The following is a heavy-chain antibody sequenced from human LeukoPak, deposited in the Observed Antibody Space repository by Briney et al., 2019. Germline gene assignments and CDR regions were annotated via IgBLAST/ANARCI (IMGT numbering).Heavy chain of an antibody. CDR1: GGTFSSYA. D-gene: IGHD4-23*01. Sequence: SVKVSCKASGGTFSSYAISWVRQAPGQGLEWMGGIIPIFGTANYAQKFQGRVTITADESTSTAYMELSSLRSEDTAVYYCARGVDYGGNPGAFDIWGQGTMVTVSS. CDR2: IIPIFGTA. J-gene: IGHJ3*02. CDR3: ARGVDYGGNPGAFDI. V-gene: IGHV1-69*13.